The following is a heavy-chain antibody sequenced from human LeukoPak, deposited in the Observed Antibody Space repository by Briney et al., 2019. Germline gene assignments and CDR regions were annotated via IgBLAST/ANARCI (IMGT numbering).Heavy chain of an antibody. CDR1: GDTSDTYA. J-gene: IGHJ3*02. Sequence: SVKVSCKASGDTSDTYAISWVRQASGQGLEWMGGFIPVFRTANYARKFQDRVTITMDESTNTDYMEMSSLRSEDTAVYYCVRDKGLTGDSCAFDIWGQGTMVTVSS. D-gene: IGHD1-20*01. V-gene: IGHV1-69*05. CDR2: FIPVFRTA. CDR3: VRDKGLTGDSCAFDI.